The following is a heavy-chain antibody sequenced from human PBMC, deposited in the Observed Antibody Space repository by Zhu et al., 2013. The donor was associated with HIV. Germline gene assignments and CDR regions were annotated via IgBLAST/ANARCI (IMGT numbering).Heavy chain of an antibody. J-gene: IGHJ6*02. CDR3: ASPGPRAGGVGMDV. CDR1: GGTFSSYT. CDR2: IIPILGIA. V-gene: IGHV1-69*02. Sequence: QVQLVQSGAEVKKPGSSVKVSCKASGGTFSSYTISWVRQAPGQGLEWMGRIIPILGIANYAQKFQGRVTITADKSTSTAYMELSSLRSEDTAVYYCASPGPRAGGVGMDVWGRRDRRSPSP. D-gene: IGHD6-13*01.